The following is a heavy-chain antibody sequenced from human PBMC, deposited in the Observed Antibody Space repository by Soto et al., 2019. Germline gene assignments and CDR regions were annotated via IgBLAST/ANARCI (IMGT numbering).Heavy chain of an antibody. CDR3: AKNLPGDVMSPPDY. J-gene: IGHJ4*02. V-gene: IGHV3-30*18. CDR2: ISYDGSNI. Sequence: PGGSLRLSCAASGFTFSIYGMHWVRQAPGKGLEWVAVISYDGSNIYYEDSVKGRFTISRDNSKNTLFLQMDSLRAEDTAVYYCAKNLPGDVMSPPDYWGQGTLVSVSS. CDR1: GFTFSIYG. D-gene: IGHD3-16*01.